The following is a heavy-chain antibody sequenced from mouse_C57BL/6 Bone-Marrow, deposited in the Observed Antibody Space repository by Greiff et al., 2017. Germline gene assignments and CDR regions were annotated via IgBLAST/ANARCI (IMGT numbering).Heavy chain of an antibody. J-gene: IGHJ4*01. D-gene: IGHD2-3*01. Sequence: QVQLQQPGAELVRPGSSVKLSCKASGYTFTSYWMHWVKQRPIQGLEWIGNIDPSDSDTHYNQKFKDKATLTVDKSSSTAYMQLSSLTSEDSAVYYCARERGASRDGYLYAMDYWGQGTSVTVSS. CDR3: ARERGASRDGYLYAMDY. V-gene: IGHV1-52*01. CDR2: IDPSDSDT. CDR1: GYTFTSYW.